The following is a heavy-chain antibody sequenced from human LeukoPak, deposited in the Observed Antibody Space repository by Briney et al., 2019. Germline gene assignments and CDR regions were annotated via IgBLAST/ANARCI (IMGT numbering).Heavy chain of an antibody. V-gene: IGHV1-2*02. CDR2: INPNSGGT. CDR1: GYTFTGYY. J-gene: IGHJ4*02. CDR3: ARVRFWSGYYVDY. Sequence: ASVKVSCKASGYTFTGYYMHWVRQAPGQGLEWMGWINPNSGGTNYAQKFQGRVTMTRDTSISTAYMELSRLRSDDTAVYYCARVRFWSGYYVDYWGQGTLVTVSS. D-gene: IGHD3-3*01.